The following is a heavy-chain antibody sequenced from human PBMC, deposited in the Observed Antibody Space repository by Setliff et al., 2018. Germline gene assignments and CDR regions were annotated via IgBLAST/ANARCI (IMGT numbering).Heavy chain of an antibody. CDR1: GLTFADAW. CDR3: TGRTYGHQLGDY. V-gene: IGHV3-15*01. CDR2: VRSNSVGGTT. Sequence: GGSLRLSCTASGLTFADAWMNWVRQALGKGLEWVARVRSNSVGGTTEYGAPVKGRFTISRDDSKDTVYLQMNDLKTEDTGVYYCTGRTYGHQLGDYWGQGTLVTVSS. J-gene: IGHJ4*02. D-gene: IGHD3-10*01.